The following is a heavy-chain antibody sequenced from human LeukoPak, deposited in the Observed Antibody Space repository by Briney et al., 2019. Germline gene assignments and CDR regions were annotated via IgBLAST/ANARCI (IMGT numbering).Heavy chain of an antibody. Sequence: ASVKVSCKASGYTFTSHDINWVRQATGQGLEWMGWMNPNTGDTGYAQNFQSRVTITRNTSISTAYMELSSLRFEDTAVYYCARGVYRAELYYYYYMDVWGKGTTVTVSS. CDR1: GYTFTSHD. D-gene: IGHD1-26*01. V-gene: IGHV1-8*01. CDR3: ARGVYRAELYYYYYMDV. J-gene: IGHJ6*03. CDR2: MNPNTGDT.